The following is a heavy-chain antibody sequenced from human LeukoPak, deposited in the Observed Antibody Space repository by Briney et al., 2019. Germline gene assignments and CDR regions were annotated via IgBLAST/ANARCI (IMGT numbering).Heavy chain of an antibody. V-gene: IGHV3-48*03. CDR3: ARDISSSTRAFDI. Sequence: PAESLSLSCAASGFTLSSNEMTWVRHLAGTGLEWDAYISSGGGLTFYAGSVKGRFTISRDTDKNSLYLQMNNLGGEDTALYCCARDISSSTRAFDIWGQGTMVTVSS. J-gene: IGHJ3*02. CDR1: GFTLSSNE. CDR2: ISSGGGLT. D-gene: IGHD2-15*01.